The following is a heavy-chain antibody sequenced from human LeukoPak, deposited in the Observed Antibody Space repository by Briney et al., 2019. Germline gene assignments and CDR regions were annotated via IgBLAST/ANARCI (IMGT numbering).Heavy chain of an antibody. D-gene: IGHD2-2*01. V-gene: IGHV1-2*04. CDR1: GYTFTGYY. CDR2: INPNSGGT. CDR3: ARPRQYCSSTSCYDAFDI. Sequence: GASVKVSCKASGYTFTGYYMHWVRQAPGQGLEWMGWINPNSGGTNYAQKFQGWVTMTRDTSISTAYMELSRLRSDDTAVYYCARPRQYCSSTSCYDAFDIWGQGTMVTVSS. J-gene: IGHJ3*02.